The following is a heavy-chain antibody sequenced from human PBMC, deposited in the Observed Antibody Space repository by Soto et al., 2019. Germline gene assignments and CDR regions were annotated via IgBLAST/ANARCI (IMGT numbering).Heavy chain of an antibody. D-gene: IGHD7-27*01. Sequence: GGSLRRSCAASGFIFSSFGMHWVRQAKGKGLEWVAHIWYDGSNTYYADSVKGRFTISRDNSRNTLYPQMNSLRAEDTAVYHCVRDLLGSGGHFDYWGQGT. CDR1: GFIFSSFG. CDR3: VRDLLGSGGHFDY. CDR2: IWYDGSNT. J-gene: IGHJ4*02. V-gene: IGHV3-33*01.